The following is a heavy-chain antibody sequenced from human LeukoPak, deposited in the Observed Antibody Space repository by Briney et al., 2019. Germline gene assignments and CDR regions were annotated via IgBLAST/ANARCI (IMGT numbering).Heavy chain of an antibody. J-gene: IGHJ4*02. CDR3: ATSPIFGVVSY. CDR1: GGSISSYY. D-gene: IGHD3-3*02. Sequence: SETLSLTCTVSGGSISSYYWSWILQPPGKGLEWIGNIYYSGDTSYNPSLQSRFTISVDRSKNQFSLKLSSATAADTAVYYCATSPIFGVVSYWGQGTLVTVSS. V-gene: IGHV4-59*01. CDR2: IYYSGDT.